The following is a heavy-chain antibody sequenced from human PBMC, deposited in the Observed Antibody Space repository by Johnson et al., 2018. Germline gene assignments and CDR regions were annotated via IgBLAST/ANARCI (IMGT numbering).Heavy chain of an antibody. CDR2: ISWNSDNI. D-gene: IGHD3-10*01. CDR1: GFTFNDYA. CDR3: AKDYMVRGVGFDY. Sequence: VQLVESGGGLVQPGGSRRLSCAASGFTFNDYAMHWVRQVPGKGLEWVSGISWNSDNIGYADSVKGRFTVSRDNAKNSLYFQMDSLGVEDTALFYCAKDYMVRGVGFDYWGQGTLVTVSP. J-gene: IGHJ4*02. V-gene: IGHV3-9*01.